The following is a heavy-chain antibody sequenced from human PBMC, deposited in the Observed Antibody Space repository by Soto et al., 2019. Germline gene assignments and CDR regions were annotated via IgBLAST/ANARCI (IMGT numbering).Heavy chain of an antibody. V-gene: IGHV4-31*03. Sequence: QVQLQESGPGLVKPSQTLSLTCTVSGGSISSGGYYWSWIRQHPGKGLEWIGYIYYSGSTYYNPSLKSRVTISVDTSKNQFSLKLSSVTAADTAVYYCARDRGDYSSSWYAWFDPWGQGTLVTVSS. J-gene: IGHJ5*02. CDR1: GGSISSGGYY. CDR3: ARDRGDYSSSWYAWFDP. CDR2: IYYSGST. D-gene: IGHD6-13*01.